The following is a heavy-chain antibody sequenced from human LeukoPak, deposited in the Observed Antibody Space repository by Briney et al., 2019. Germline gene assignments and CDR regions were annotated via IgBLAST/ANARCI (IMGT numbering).Heavy chain of an antibody. CDR2: ISYDGSNK. D-gene: IGHD3-16*01. Sequence: PGGSLRLSCAASGFTFSSYGMHWVRQAPGRGLEWVAVISYDGSNKYYADSVKGRFTISRDTSKNTLYLQMNSLRAEDTAVYYCARGGGGLNFAWELGFDYYYYGMDVWGQGTTVTVSS. J-gene: IGHJ6*02. V-gene: IGHV3-30*03. CDR3: ARGGGGLNFAWELGFDYYYYGMDV. CDR1: GFTFSSYG.